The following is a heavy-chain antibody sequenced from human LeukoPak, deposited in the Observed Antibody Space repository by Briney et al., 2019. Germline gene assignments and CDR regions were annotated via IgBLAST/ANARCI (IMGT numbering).Heavy chain of an antibody. V-gene: IGHV1-18*01. CDR2: VSVYNGNT. CDR1: VYTFTNHA. CDR3: SRSMSVSAPFLDS. D-gene: IGHD5/OR15-5a*01. Sequence: ASVTVSCSASVYTFTNHAIHWVRRAPGQGLEWMGGVSVYNGNTKYPQKFQGRVTTTTDTSTSTANLELMSMRYDDSAVYYCSRSMSVSAPFLDSWGQGTLVTVSS. J-gene: IGHJ4*02.